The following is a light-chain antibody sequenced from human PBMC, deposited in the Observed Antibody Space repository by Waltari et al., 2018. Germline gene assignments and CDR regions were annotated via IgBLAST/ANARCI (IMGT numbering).Light chain of an antibody. Sequence: EIVMTQSPATLSVSPGERATLSCRASESVINSLAWYQQRPGQAPRLLFYDASTGATGIPARFSGSGSGTEFTLTISSLQSEDFAVYYCQQYKNWPPLTFGGGTKVEIK. CDR2: DAS. CDR3: QQYKNWPPLT. V-gene: IGKV3-15*01. J-gene: IGKJ4*01. CDR1: ESVINS.